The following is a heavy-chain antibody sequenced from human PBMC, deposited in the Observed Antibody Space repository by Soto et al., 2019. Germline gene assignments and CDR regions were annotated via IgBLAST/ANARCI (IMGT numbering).Heavy chain of an antibody. J-gene: IGHJ2*01. V-gene: IGHV1-24*01. CDR3: ATGRTLLRLGGVWGLPFDL. CDR1: GYTLTELS. D-gene: IGHD3-16*01. CDR2: FDPEDGET. Sequence: GASVKVSCKVSGYTLTELSMHWVRQAPGKGPEWMGGFDPEDGETIYAQKFQGRVTMTEDTSTDTAYMELSSLRSEDTAVYYCATGRTLLRLGGVWGLPFDLWGRGTLVTVSS.